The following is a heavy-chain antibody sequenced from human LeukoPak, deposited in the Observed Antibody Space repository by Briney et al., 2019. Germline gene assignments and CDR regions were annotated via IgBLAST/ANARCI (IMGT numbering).Heavy chain of an antibody. CDR2: TYYRSQQWHS. Sequence: SQTLSLTCAISGDSVSSNGASWNWIRQSPSRGPEWLGRTYYRSQQWHSDYAPSVKGRITLNPDTSKYQFSLQLNSMTPEHTVVYYCGRETDFGVVTNWGQGTLVTVSS. D-gene: IGHD3-3*01. V-gene: IGHV6-1*01. CDR1: GDSVSSNGAS. J-gene: IGHJ4*02. CDR3: GRETDFGVVTN.